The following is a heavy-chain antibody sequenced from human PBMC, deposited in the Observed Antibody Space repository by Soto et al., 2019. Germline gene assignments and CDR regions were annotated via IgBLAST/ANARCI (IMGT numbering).Heavy chain of an antibody. CDR3: AKVHYYDSTGYFRHFDS. CDR2: ISASGSGT. J-gene: IGHJ4*02. CDR1: GFTFCSYA. V-gene: IGHV3-23*01. Sequence: PGGCLRRSWAPAGFTFCSYAMSWVRQAPGKGLEWVSIISASGSGTYSRDSVKGRFAISRDNSRNTLHLQMNSLRPEDTAVYFCAKVHYYDSTGYFRHFDSCRQVPPVPASS. D-gene: IGHD3-22*01.